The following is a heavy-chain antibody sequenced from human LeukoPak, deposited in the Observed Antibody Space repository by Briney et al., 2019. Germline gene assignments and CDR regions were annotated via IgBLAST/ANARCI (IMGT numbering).Heavy chain of an antibody. J-gene: IGHJ3*02. CDR1: GYRFTSYW. V-gene: IGHV5-51*01. CDR3: ARRIAAWGAFDI. CDR2: IYPGDSET. D-gene: IGHD6-25*01. Sequence: GESLKISCKGSGYRFTSYWIAWVRQMPGKDLEWMGVIYPGDSETRQSPSFQGQVTISADKSISTAYLQWSSLKASDTAMYYCARRIAAWGAFDIWGQGTMVTVSS.